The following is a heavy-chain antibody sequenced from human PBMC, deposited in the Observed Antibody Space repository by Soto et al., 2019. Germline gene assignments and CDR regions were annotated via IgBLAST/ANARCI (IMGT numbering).Heavy chain of an antibody. CDR3: VREGYSSSWYVGNWFDP. Sequence: ASVKVSCTASGYTFTSYGISWVRQAPGQGLERMGWVNPYSGNTGYAQKLQGRVTMTTNTSISTAYMELSSLRSEDTAVYYCVREGYSSSWYVGNWFDPWGQGTLVTVSS. CDR1: GYTFTSYG. CDR2: VNPYSGNT. D-gene: IGHD6-13*01. J-gene: IGHJ5*02. V-gene: IGHV1-8*02.